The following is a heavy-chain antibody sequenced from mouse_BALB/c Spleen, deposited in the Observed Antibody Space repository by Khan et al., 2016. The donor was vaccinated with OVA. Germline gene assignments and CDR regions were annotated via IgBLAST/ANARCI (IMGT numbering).Heavy chain of an antibody. D-gene: IGHD2-1*01. Sequence: EVELVESGGGLVEPGGSLKLSCAASGFTFSSFVMSWVRQTPEKRLEWVATISSAATYTYYPDSVKGRFTISRDNAKNTLYLQMNRLGSEDTAIYCCAHGNYGWFAYWGQGTLVTVST. J-gene: IGHJ3*01. V-gene: IGHV5-9-1*01. CDR3: AHGNYGWFAY. CDR2: ISSAATYT. CDR1: GFTFSSFV.